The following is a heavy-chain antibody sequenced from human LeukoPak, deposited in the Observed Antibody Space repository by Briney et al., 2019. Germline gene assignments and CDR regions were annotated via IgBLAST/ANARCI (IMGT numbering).Heavy chain of an antibody. V-gene: IGHV4-39*01. J-gene: IGHJ4*02. CDR3: ARHARRVVTLYYFDY. Sequence: PSETLSLTCTVSGGSISSSSYYWGWIRQPPGKGLEWIGSIYYSGSTYYNPSLKSRVTISVDTSKNQFSLKLSSVTAADTAVYYCARHARRVVTLYYFDYWGQGTLVTVSS. D-gene: IGHD4-23*01. CDR1: GGSISSSSYY. CDR2: IYYSGST.